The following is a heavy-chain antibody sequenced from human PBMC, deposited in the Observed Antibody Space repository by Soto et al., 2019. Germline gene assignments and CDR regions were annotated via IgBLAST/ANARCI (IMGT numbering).Heavy chain of an antibody. J-gene: IGHJ6*02. D-gene: IGHD3-10*01. Sequence: GESLQISCKGSVYSFTSYWIGWVRQMPGKGLEWMGIIYPGDSDTRYSPSFQGQVTISADKSISTAYLQWSSLKASDTAMYYCARDSLWFGETWYYYYGMDVCGQVNAFTAS. CDR1: VYSFTSYW. CDR3: ARDSLWFGETWYYYYGMDV. V-gene: IGHV5-51*01. CDR2: IYPGDSDT.